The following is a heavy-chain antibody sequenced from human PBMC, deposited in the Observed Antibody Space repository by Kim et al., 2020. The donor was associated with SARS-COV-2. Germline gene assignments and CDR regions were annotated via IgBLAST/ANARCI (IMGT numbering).Heavy chain of an antibody. J-gene: IGHJ4*02. CDR1: GGSISSNSFY. CDR3: VSLTVTYYFDY. V-gene: IGHV4-39*01. CDR2: MYYSGST. Sequence: SETLSLTCTVSGGSISSNSFYWGWIRQPPGKGLEWVGSMYYSGSTYYNPSLKSRVTISADTSKNQFSLKLSSVTAAETAVYYCVSLTVTYYFDYWGQGTLVTVSS. D-gene: IGHD4-17*01.